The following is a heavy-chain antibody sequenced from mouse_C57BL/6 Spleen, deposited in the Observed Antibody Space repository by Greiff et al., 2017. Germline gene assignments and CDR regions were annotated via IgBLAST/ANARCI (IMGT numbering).Heavy chain of an antibody. J-gene: IGHJ4*01. CDR2: IDPSDSET. V-gene: IGHV1-52*01. CDR1: GYTFTSYW. Sequence: VQLQQPGAELVRPGSSVKLSCKASGYTFTSYWMHWVKQRPIQGLEWIGNIDPSDSETHYNQKFKDKATLTVDKSSSTAYMQLSRLTSEDSAVYCCATSDDGYAMDDWGQGTSVTVSS. CDR3: ATSDDGYAMDD. D-gene: IGHD2-12*01.